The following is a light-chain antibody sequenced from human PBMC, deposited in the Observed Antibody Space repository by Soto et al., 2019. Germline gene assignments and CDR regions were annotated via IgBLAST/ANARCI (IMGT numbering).Light chain of an antibody. CDR3: HHYGRSAIFT. CDR2: GAS. V-gene: IGKV3-20*01. CDR1: QSVSSNF. Sequence: EIVMTQSPGTLSLSPGERATLSCRASQSVSSNFLAWYQQRPGQAPRLLMDGASSRAAGIPDRFSGSGSGTDFTLTISRLEPEDFAVYYCHHYGRSAIFTFGPGTTVYIK. J-gene: IGKJ3*01.